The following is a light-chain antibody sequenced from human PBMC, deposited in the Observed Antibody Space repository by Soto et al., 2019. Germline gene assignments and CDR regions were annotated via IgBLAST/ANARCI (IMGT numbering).Light chain of an antibody. CDR2: EVT. Sequence: QSALTQPASVSGSPGQSITISCTGTSGDIGSYTYVSWYQQYPGKAPKLLISEVTNRPSGVPHRFSGSKSGTAGSLAISGLQSEDEAHYYCAAWDDSLKAMLFGGGTKLTVL. J-gene: IGLJ3*02. CDR1: SGDIGSYTY. CDR3: AAWDDSLKAML. V-gene: IGLV2-14*01.